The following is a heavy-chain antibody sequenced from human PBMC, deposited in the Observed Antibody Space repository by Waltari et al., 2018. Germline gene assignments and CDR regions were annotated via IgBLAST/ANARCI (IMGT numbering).Heavy chain of an antibody. CDR2: ITYDGSNK. CDR3: AKDHVVVVPGGMTKVFDY. CDR1: GCIFSSYG. Sequence: QVHLVESGGGVVQPGGSLRLSCAASGCIFSSYGMHWVRQAPGKGLEWVAFITYDGSNKYYADSMKGRFTVSRDNSKNTLFLQMNTLRAEDTAVYYCAKDHVVVVPGGMTKVFDYWGQGTLVTVSS. V-gene: IGHV3-30*02. J-gene: IGHJ4*02. D-gene: IGHD2-2*01.